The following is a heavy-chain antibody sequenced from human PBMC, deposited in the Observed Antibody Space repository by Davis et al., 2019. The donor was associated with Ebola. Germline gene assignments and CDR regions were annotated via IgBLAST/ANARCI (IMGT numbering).Heavy chain of an antibody. CDR2: IYHSATT. V-gene: IGHV4-59*08. CDR1: GDSISSYH. J-gene: IGHJ4*02. Sequence: MPSETLSLTCTVSGDSISSYHWSWVRQPPGKGLEWIGYIYHSATTNYNPSLNSRVTISMDTSRTQFSLRLRSVTAADTGVYYCATQPVRTYSYENRGQWKYYLDSWGQGTLVTVSS. CDR3: ATQPVRTYSYENRGQWKYYLDS. D-gene: IGHD2-15*01.